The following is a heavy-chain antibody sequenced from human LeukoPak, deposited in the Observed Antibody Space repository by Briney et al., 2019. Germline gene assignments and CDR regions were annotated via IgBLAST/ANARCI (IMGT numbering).Heavy chain of an antibody. CDR3: AREASAIPWFDP. Sequence: SETLSLTCTVSGGSISSSSYYWGWIRQPPGKGLEWIGSIYYSGSTYYNPSLKSRVTISVDTSKNQFSLKLSSVTAADTAVYYCAREASAIPWFDPWGQGTLVTVSS. J-gene: IGHJ5*02. V-gene: IGHV4-39*07. CDR1: GGSISSSSYY. CDR2: IYYSGST.